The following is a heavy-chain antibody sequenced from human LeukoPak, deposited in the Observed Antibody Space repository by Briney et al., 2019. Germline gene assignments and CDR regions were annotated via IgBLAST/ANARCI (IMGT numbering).Heavy chain of an antibody. CDR3: ARVVQLWLHNWFDP. D-gene: IGHD5-18*01. Sequence: GGSLRLSRAASGFTFSSYSMNWVRQAPGKGLEWISYISTGGSAIYYADSVQGRFIISRDNAKNSLYLQMNSLRAEDTAVYYCARVVQLWLHNWFDPWGQGTLVTVSS. V-gene: IGHV3-48*04. CDR1: GFTFSSYS. CDR2: ISTGGSAI. J-gene: IGHJ5*02.